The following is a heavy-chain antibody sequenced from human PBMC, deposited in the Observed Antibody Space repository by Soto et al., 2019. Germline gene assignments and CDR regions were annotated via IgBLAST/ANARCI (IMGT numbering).Heavy chain of an antibody. CDR1: GFTFSNYV. CDR2: ISASGGTT. D-gene: IGHD5-12*01. J-gene: IGHJ4*02. Sequence: EVQLLDSGGGLVQPGGSLRLSCAASGFTFSNYVMNWVRQAPGKGLDWVSAISASGGTTYYADSVKGWFTISRDNSKXXXXXXMXXXXXXXXXXXXXXXXXVGSGYDLDYWGQGALVTVSS. CDR3: XXXXVGSGYDLDY. V-gene: IGHV3-23*01.